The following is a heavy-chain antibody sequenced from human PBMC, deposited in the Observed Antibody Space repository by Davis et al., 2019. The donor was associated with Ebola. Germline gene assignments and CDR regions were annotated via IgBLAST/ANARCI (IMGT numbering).Heavy chain of an antibody. Sequence: GGSLRLSCAASGFTLSSYAMHWVRQAPGKGLEWVAVISYDGSNKYYADSVKGRFTISRDNSKNTLYLQMNSLRAEDTAVYYCARTTAMDVWGQGTTVTVSS. D-gene: IGHD1-26*01. V-gene: IGHV3-30*04. J-gene: IGHJ6*02. CDR2: ISYDGSNK. CDR1: GFTLSSYA. CDR3: ARTTAMDV.